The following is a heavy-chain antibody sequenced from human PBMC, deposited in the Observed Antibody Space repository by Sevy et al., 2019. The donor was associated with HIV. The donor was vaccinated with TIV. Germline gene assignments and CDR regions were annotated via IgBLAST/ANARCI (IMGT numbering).Heavy chain of an antibody. CDR2: ISSSSSYI. CDR3: ARCIAAAGTSGVFDI. J-gene: IGHJ3*02. CDR1: GFTFSSYS. V-gene: IGHV3-21*01. D-gene: IGHD6-13*01. Sequence: GGSLRLSCAASGFTFSSYSMNWVRQAPGKGLEWVSSISSSSSYIYYADSVKGRFTISRDNAKNSLYLQMNSLRAEDTAVYYCARCIAAAGTSGVFDIWGQGTMVTVSS.